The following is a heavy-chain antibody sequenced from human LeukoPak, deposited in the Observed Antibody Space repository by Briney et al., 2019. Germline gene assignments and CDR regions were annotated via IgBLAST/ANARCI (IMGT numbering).Heavy chain of an antibody. CDR2: IIPIFGTA. CDR1: GGTFSSYA. D-gene: IGHD2-2*01. Sequence: SVKVSCKASGGTFSSYAISWVRQAPGQGLEWMGGIIPIFGTANYAQKFQGRVTITADESTSTAYMELSSLRSEDTAVYYCARYCSSTSCYARGNWFDPWGQGTLVTVSS. V-gene: IGHV1-69*13. CDR3: ARYCSSTSCYARGNWFDP. J-gene: IGHJ5*02.